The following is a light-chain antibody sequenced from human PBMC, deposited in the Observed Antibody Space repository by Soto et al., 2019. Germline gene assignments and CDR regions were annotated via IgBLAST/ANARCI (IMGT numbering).Light chain of an antibody. Sequence: QSVLTQPRSVSGSPGQSGTISCTGTSSEVGGYNYVSWYQQHPGKAPKLMIYDVSKRPSGVPDRFSGSKSGNTASLTISGLQAXDXADYYCCSYAGSYTFYVFGTGTKLTV. CDR2: DVS. V-gene: IGLV2-11*01. CDR3: CSYAGSYTFYV. CDR1: SSEVGGYNY. J-gene: IGLJ1*01.